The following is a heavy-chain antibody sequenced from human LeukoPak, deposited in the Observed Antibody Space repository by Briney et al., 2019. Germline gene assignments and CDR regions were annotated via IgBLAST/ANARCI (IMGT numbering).Heavy chain of an antibody. V-gene: IGHV3-23*01. CDR2: ISGSGYST. Sequence: GGSLRLSCVASGFTFNNYAMTWVRQAPGKGLEWVSAISGSGYSTYYADSVKGRFTISRDNSKNTLYLQMNSLRAEDTAVYYCAKDVVDIVVVVAATPGHYFDYWGQGTLVTVSS. D-gene: IGHD2-15*01. CDR3: AKDVVDIVVVVAATPGHYFDY. J-gene: IGHJ4*02. CDR1: GFTFNNYA.